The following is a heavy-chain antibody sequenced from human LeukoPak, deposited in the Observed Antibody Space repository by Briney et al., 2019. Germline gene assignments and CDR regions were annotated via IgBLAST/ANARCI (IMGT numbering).Heavy chain of an antibody. CDR1: GYTFTSYY. CDR2: INPNSGGT. CDR3: ARDLSLYCSSTSCYEYLDP. J-gene: IGHJ5*02. V-gene: IGHV1-2*02. D-gene: IGHD2-2*01. Sequence: ASVTVSCKASGYTFTSYYMHWVRQAPGQGLEWMGWINPNSGGTNYAQKFQGRVTMTRDTSISTAYMELSRLRSDDTAVYYCARDLSLYCSSTSCYEYLDPWGQGTLVTVSS.